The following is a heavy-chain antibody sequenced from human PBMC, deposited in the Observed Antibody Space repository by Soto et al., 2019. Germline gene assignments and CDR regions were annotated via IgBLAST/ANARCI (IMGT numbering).Heavy chain of an antibody. V-gene: IGHV6-1*01. D-gene: IGHD3-10*01. CDR3: ARDPHYGHSILDI. Sequence: SQTLSLPCAISGDSVSSNSAAWNWIRQSPSRGLEWLGRTYYRSKWYNDYAVSVKSRITINPDTSKNQFSLQLNSVTPEDTAVYYSARDPHYGHSILDIWGQGTMVTVSS. CDR2: TYYRSKWYN. J-gene: IGHJ3*02. CDR1: GDSVSSNSAA.